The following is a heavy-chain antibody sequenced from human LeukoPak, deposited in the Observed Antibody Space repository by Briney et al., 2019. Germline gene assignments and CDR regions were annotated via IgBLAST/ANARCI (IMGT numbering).Heavy chain of an antibody. J-gene: IGHJ4*02. CDR2: ITDSGDST. V-gene: IGHV3-23*01. CDR1: GFTFSSFA. CDR3: AKDGALSTSWYFYCDY. D-gene: IGHD2-2*01. Sequence: GGSLRLSCAASGFTFSSFAMSWVRQAPGKGLEWVSTITDSGDSTYSADSVKGRFTISRDNSKNTLYLQMNSLRAEDTAVYYCAKDGALSTSWYFYCDYWGQGTLVTVSS.